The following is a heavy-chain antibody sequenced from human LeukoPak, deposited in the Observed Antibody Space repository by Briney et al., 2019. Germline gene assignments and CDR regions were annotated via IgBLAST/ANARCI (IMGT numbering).Heavy chain of an antibody. CDR2: ISYDGSNK. J-gene: IGHJ5*02. V-gene: IGHV3-30-3*01. Sequence: PGRSLRLSCAASGFTFSSYAMHWVRQAPGKGLEWVAVISYDGSNKYYADSVKGRFTISRDNSKNTLYLQMNSLRAEDTAVYYCARETIADARFDPWGQGTLVTVSS. CDR1: GFTFSSYA. D-gene: IGHD6-13*01. CDR3: ARETIADARFDP.